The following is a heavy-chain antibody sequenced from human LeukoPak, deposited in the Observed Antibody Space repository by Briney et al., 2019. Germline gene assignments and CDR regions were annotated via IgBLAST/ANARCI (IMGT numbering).Heavy chain of an antibody. CDR3: ARDSISYYYGSRGFDP. Sequence: PSETLSLTCTVSGGSTSSYYWSWIRQPPGKGLEWIGYIYFIGTTQYNPSLESRVTVSLDTSKNQFSLKLSSVTAADTAVYYCARDSISYYYGSRGFDPWGQGTLVTVSS. CDR1: GGSTSSYY. J-gene: IGHJ5*02. CDR2: IYFIGTT. V-gene: IGHV4-59*01. D-gene: IGHD3-10*01.